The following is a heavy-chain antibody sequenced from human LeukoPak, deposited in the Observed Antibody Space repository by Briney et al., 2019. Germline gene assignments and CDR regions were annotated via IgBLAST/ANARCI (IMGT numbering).Heavy chain of an antibody. V-gene: IGHV4-59*01. CDR3: ARSGYYDILTGPIYNWFDP. Sequence: KPSETLSLTCTVSGGSISSYYWSWIRQPPGKGLEWIGYIYYSGSTNYNPSLKSRVTISVDTSKNQFSLKLSSVTAADTAVYYCARSGYYDILTGPIYNWFDPWGQGTLVTVSS. CDR2: IYYSGST. CDR1: GGSISSYY. J-gene: IGHJ5*02. D-gene: IGHD3-9*01.